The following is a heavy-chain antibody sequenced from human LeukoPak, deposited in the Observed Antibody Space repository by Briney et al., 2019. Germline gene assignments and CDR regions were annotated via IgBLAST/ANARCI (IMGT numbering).Heavy chain of an antibody. J-gene: IGHJ4*02. D-gene: IGHD3-10*01. CDR1: GGSISSYY. V-gene: IGHV4-4*07. Sequence: PSETLSLTCTVSGGSISSYYWSWIRQPAGKGLEWIGRIYTSGSTNYNPSLKSRVTISVDTSKNQFSLKLSSVTAADTAVYYCARRMVRGVIIRSFDYWGQGALVTVSS. CDR3: ARRMVRGVIIRSFDY. CDR2: IYTSGST.